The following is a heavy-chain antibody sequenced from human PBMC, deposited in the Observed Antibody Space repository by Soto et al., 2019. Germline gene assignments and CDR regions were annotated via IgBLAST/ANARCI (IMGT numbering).Heavy chain of an antibody. J-gene: IGHJ3*02. V-gene: IGHV4-59*07. Sequence: PSDTLSLTCTVSGDSISSYYWSGILQSPAKALERVAYISHTRTTDYNLFLKSRLTISLDTSKNQFSLKLTSVTAADTAVYYCARGPPWMDAFDSWGQGTKVT. CDR1: GDSISSYY. CDR3: ARGPPWMDAFDS. D-gene: IGHD5-12*01. CDR2: ISHTRTT.